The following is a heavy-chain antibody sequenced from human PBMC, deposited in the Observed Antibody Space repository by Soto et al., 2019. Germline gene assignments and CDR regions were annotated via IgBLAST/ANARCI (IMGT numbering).Heavy chain of an antibody. CDR3: AREADTTMATAFDF. CDR1: GFTFTSYG. D-gene: IGHD5-18*01. V-gene: IGHV3-33*01. Sequence: QVQLVESGGGVVQPGGSLRLSCAASGFTFTSYGMHWVRQAPGNALEWVAAIWYDGSHKKYADSVKGRFTISRDNSKNTPYLQINGLRAEDTAVYYCAREADTTMATAFDFWGQGTLVTVSS. J-gene: IGHJ4*02. CDR2: IWYDGSHK.